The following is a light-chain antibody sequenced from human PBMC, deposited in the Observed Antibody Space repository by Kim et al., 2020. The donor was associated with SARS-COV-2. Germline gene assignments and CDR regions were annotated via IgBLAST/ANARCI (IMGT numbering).Light chain of an antibody. V-gene: IGLV7-46*01. Sequence: GATVTLTCGSSTGDVTSGHWPYWFQQKPGQAPGTLIYDTSKKYSWAPARFSGSLLGGQAALTLSGAQPEDEADYYCLLFYSDTRPVFGGGTQLTVL. CDR1: TGDVTSGHW. J-gene: IGLJ3*02. CDR2: DTS. CDR3: LLFYSDTRPV.